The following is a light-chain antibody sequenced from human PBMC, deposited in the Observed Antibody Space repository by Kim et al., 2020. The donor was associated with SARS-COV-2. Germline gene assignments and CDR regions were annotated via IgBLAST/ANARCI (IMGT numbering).Light chain of an antibody. J-gene: IGLJ1*01. CDR1: SSDVGGYYY. V-gene: IGLV2-14*03. CDR2: DVT. CDR3: GSYESSGTFV. Sequence: GQSITLSRTGTSSDVGGYYYVSWHQVHPGKAPKLMIFDVTKRPSGVSNRFSGSKSGNTASLTIYGLQAGDEADYYCGSYESSGTFVFGTGTEVTVL.